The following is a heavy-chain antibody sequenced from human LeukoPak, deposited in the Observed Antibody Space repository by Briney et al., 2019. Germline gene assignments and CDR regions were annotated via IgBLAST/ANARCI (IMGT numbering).Heavy chain of an antibody. D-gene: IGHD3-22*01. Sequence: GGSLRLSCAASGFTFSSYGMSWVRQAPGKGLEWVSAISGSGGSTYYADSVKGRFTISRDNSKNTLYLQMNSLRAEDTAVYYCAKVEVGYYDSSGPRAYWGQGTLVTVSS. V-gene: IGHV3-23*01. CDR1: GFTFSSYG. CDR2: ISGSGGST. J-gene: IGHJ4*02. CDR3: AKVEVGYYDSSGPRAY.